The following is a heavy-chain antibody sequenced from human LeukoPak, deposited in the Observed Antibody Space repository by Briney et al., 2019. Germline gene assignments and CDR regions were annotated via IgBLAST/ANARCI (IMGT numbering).Heavy chain of an antibody. V-gene: IGHV3-33*01. CDR1: GFTFSSYG. J-gene: IGHJ6*03. Sequence: GGSLRLSCAAYGFTFSSYGMHWVRQAPGKGLEWVAVIWYDGSNNYYADSVKGRFSTSRDNSNTSLYLQMNTLTAEDTAVYYWARALYLYYYYMDVWGKGTTVTVSS. CDR3: ARALYLYYYYMDV. CDR2: IWYDGSNN.